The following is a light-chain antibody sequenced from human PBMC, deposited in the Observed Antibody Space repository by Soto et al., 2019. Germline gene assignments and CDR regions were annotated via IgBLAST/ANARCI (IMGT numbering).Light chain of an antibody. V-gene: IGKV1-39*01. CDR2: GAS. CDR3: QESATTRWA. Sequence: DIQMTQSPSSLSASVGDRVTITCRASQSISSYLNWYQYKPGKAPKVLIYGASTLQSGVPSRFSGSGTGTDFTLTISSLHPEDFATFYCQESATTRWAFGQGTKVVIK. J-gene: IGKJ1*01. CDR1: QSISSY.